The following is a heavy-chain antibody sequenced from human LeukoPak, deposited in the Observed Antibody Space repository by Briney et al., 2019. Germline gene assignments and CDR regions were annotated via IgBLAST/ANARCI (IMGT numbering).Heavy chain of an antibody. CDR2: INPSGGST. V-gene: IGHV1-46*01. Sequence: ASVKVSCKASGYTFTSYYMHWVRQAPGQGGEWMGIINPSGGSTSYAQKFQGRVTITRDTSTSTVYMELSSLRSEDTAVYYCARGGGAAVAGFAHDYWGQGTLVTVSS. CDR3: ARGGGAAVAGFAHDY. J-gene: IGHJ4*02. D-gene: IGHD6-19*01. CDR1: GYTFTSYY.